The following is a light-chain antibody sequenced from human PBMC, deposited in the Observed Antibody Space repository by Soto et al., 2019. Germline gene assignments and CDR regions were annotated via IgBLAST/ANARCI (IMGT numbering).Light chain of an antibody. J-gene: IGLJ2*01. CDR3: SSYTSTNTLV. CDR2: DVT. V-gene: IGLV2-14*01. CDR1: RSDVGGYNF. Sequence: QSALTQPASVSGSPGQSITISCTGTRSDVGGYNFVSWYQQHPGKVPKLLIYDVTHRPSGVSNRFSASKSANTASLTISGPPAEDEADYYCSSYTSTNTLVFGGGTKLTVL.